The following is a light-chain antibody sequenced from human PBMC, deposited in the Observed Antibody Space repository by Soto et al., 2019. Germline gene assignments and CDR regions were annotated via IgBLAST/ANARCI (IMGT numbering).Light chain of an antibody. CDR1: SSDVGGYNY. J-gene: IGLJ2*01. Sequence: QSALTQPPSASGSPGQSVTISCTGTSSDVGGYNYVSWYQQHPGKAPKLMIYEVSKRPSGVPDRFSGSKSGNTASLTVSWLQAEDEDDYYCSSYAGSNNVVFGGGTKLTVL. V-gene: IGLV2-8*01. CDR3: SSYAGSNNVV. CDR2: EVS.